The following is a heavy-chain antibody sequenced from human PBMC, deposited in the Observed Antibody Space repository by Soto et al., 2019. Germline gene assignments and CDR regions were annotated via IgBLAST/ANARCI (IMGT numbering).Heavy chain of an antibody. V-gene: IGHV3-21*01. CDR3: ARDRSPYCGGDCYPEYFQH. D-gene: IGHD2-21*01. CDR2: ISSSSSYI. J-gene: IGHJ1*01. CDR1: GFTFSSYS. Sequence: LSLTCAASGFTFSSYSMNWVRQAPGKGLEWVSSISSSSSYIYYADSVKGRFTISRDNAKNSLYLQMNSLRAEDTAVYYCARDRSPYCGGDCYPEYFQHWGQGTLVTVSS.